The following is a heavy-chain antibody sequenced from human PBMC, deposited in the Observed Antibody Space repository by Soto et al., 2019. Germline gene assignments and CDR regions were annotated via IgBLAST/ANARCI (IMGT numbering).Heavy chain of an antibody. D-gene: IGHD3-22*01. CDR2: IYHSGST. V-gene: IGHV4-39*07. CDR1: GGSISSSSYY. J-gene: IGHJ4*02. CDR3: ARAQTIYDSSGYYLDSLDY. Sequence: PSETLSLTCTVSGGSISSSSYYWGWIRQPPGKGLEWIGSIYHSGSTYYNPSLKSRVTISVDRSKNQFSLKLSSVTAADTAVYYCARAQTIYDSSGYYLDSLDYWGQGTLVTVSS.